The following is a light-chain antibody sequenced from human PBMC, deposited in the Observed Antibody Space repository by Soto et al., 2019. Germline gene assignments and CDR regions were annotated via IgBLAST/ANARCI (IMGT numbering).Light chain of an antibody. J-gene: IGKJ3*01. Sequence: EIVMTQSPATLSVSPGERATLSCRASQSVSSNLAWYQQKPRQAPRLLIYGASTRATGIPARFSGSGSGTEFTLTISSLQSEDFAVYYCQQYNNWPPLFTFGPGTKVDIK. CDR1: QSVSSN. V-gene: IGKV3-15*01. CDR2: GAS. CDR3: QQYNNWPPLFT.